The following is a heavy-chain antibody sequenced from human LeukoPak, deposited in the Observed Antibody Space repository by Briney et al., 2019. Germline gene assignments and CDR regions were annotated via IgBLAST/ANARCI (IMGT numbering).Heavy chain of an antibody. Sequence: ASVKVSCKASGYTFTSYGISWVRQAPGQGLEWNGWISVYNGNTIYAQKLQGRVTMTTDTSTSTAYMELRSLQSDDTAVYYCARAVSFSGSAVTGGAHWGQGTLVTVSS. V-gene: IGHV1-18*01. J-gene: IGHJ4*02. CDR3: ARAVSFSGSAVTGGAH. D-gene: IGHD6-19*01. CDR2: ISVYNGNT. CDR1: GYTFTSYG.